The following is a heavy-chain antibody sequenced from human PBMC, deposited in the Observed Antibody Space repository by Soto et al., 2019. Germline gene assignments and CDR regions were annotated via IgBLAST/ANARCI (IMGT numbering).Heavy chain of an antibody. J-gene: IGHJ4*02. CDR1: GFSVSRNY. V-gene: IGHV3-53*02. CDR2: VYSGGAT. CDR3: ARVPGRL. Sequence: QLVETGGGLIQPETSLTLSCAASGFSVSRNYMTWVRQAPGKGLEWVSFVYSGGATFYADSVKGRFNLSRDDSQNTMYLQMNNLRAEDTAVYYCARVPGRLWGRGTLVTVAS. D-gene: IGHD3-10*01.